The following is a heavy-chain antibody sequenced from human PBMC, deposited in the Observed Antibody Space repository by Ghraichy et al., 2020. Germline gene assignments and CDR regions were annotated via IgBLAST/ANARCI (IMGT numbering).Heavy chain of an antibody. V-gene: IGHV4-34*01. CDR3: ARVPLNHAYYYYAMDV. J-gene: IGHJ6*02. CDR2: INNSGST. CDR1: GGSFSGYY. Sequence: ESLNISCTVYGGSFSGYYWSWIRQPPGKGLEWIGEINNSGSTNYNPSLKSRVTISVDTSKNQFSLNLSSVTAADTAVYYCARVPLNHAYYYYAMDVWGQGTTVTVSS.